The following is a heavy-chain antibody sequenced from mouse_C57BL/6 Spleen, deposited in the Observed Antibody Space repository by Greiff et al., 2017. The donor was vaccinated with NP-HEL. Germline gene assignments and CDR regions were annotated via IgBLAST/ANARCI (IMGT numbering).Heavy chain of an antibody. V-gene: IGHV1-61*01. Sequence: QVQLQQSGAELVRPGSSVKLSCKASGYTFTSYWMDWVKQRPGQGLEWIGNIYPSDSETHYNQKFKDKATLTVDKSSSTAYMQLSSLTSEDSAVYYCARSGGYYVLDYWGQGTTLTVSS. CDR1: GYTFTSYW. CDR2: IYPSDSET. D-gene: IGHD2-3*01. CDR3: ARSGGYYVLDY. J-gene: IGHJ2*01.